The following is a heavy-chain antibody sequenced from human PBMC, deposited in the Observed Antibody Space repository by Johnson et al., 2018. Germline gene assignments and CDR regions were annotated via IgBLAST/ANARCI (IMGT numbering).Heavy chain of an antibody. D-gene: IGHD3-22*01. V-gene: IGHV3-9*01. CDR3: AKGRITMIVVALGAFDS. CDR1: GFTFDDYA. CDR2: ISWNSGNI. Sequence: VQLVQSGGGLVQPGRSLRLSCAASGFTFDDYAMHWVRQAPGKGLEWVSGISWNSGNIGYADSVTGRFTISRDNAKNSLYLQMNSLRAEDTALYYCAKGRITMIVVALGAFDSWGQGTMVTVAS. J-gene: IGHJ3*02.